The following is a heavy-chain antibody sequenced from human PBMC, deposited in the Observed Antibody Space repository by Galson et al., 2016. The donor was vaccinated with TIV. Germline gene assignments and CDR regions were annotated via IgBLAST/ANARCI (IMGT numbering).Heavy chain of an antibody. CDR3: ARDRRHCGNECFRYYYYGMDV. D-gene: IGHD2-21*01. V-gene: IGHV3-66*02. CDR1: AFSVNGNY. J-gene: IGHJ6*02. CDR2: ISSGGST. Sequence: SLRLSCAASAFSVNGNYMSWVRPAPGKGLEWGSIISSGGSTNYADSVKGRFTIGKDDSKNILYLQMNNLRVEDTAVYLCARDRRHCGNECFRYYYYGMDVWGQGTTVTVS.